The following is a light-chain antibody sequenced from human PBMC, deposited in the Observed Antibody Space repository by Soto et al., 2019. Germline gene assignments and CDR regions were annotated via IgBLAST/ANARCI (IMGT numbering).Light chain of an antibody. CDR3: SSYTSSSNVV. V-gene: IGLV2-14*01. J-gene: IGLJ2*01. Sequence: QSALTQPASVSESPGQSITISCTGTSSDIGVYKYVSWYQQHPGKAPNLMIYEVSNRPSGVSNRFSGSKSGNTASLTISGLQAEDEADYYCSSYTSSSNVVFGGGTKVTVL. CDR2: EVS. CDR1: SSDIGVYKY.